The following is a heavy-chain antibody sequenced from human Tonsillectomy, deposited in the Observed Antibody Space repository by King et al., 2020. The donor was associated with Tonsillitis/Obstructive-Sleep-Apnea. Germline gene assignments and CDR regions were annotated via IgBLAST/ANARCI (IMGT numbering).Heavy chain of an antibody. J-gene: IGHJ2*01. CDR3: ARRGGENPYYWYFDL. Sequence: VQLVESGGGLVQPGGSLRLSCAASGFTFSSYWMSWVRQAPGKGLEWVANIKQDGSEKYYVDSVKGRFTISRDNAKNSLYLQMNSLRAEDTAVYYCARRGGENPYYWYFDLWGRGTLVTVSS. CDR1: GFTFSSYW. CDR2: IKQDGSEK. D-gene: IGHD3-10*01. V-gene: IGHV3-7*01.